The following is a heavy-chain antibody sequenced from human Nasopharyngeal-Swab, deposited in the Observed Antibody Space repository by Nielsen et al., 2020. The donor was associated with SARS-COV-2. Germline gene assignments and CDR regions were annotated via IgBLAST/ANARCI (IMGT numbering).Heavy chain of an antibody. CDR1: GFTFSTYD. CDR3: ARDLGGYPDH. CDR2: ISGSGEST. Sequence: GESLKISCAASGFTFSTYDMSWVRQAPGKGLEWVSGISGSGESTHYADSVKGRFTISRDNSKNTLYLQMNSLRAEDTAVYYCARDLGGYPDHWGQGTLVTVSS. J-gene: IGHJ4*02. D-gene: IGHD3-22*01. V-gene: IGHV3-23*01.